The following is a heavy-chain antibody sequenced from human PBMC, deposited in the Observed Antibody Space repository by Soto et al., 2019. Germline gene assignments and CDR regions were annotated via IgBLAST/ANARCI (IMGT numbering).Heavy chain of an antibody. Sequence: VGSLRLSCAASGFTFSNYDMHWVPQSTGIGLEWVSAIGTAGDTYYPGSVKGRFTISRENAKNSLYLQMNSLRAEVTAVYYCARSPESSSPIYGDFYFDYWGQGT. J-gene: IGHJ4*02. D-gene: IGHD4-17*01. CDR3: ARSPESSSPIYGDFYFDY. CDR1: GFTFSNYD. CDR2: IGTAGDT. V-gene: IGHV3-13*04.